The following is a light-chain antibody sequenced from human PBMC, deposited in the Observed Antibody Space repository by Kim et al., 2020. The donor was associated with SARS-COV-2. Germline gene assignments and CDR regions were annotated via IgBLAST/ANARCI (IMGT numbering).Light chain of an antibody. V-gene: IGLV1-47*01. CDR1: RSNIGSNY. J-gene: IGLJ2*01. Sequence: VTISCSESRSNIGSNYVYWYQQLPGTAPKLLIYRNNQRPSGVPDRFSGSKSGTSASLAISGLRSEDEADYYCAAWDDSLSGRGVVFGGGTQLTVL. CDR3: AAWDDSLSGRGVV. CDR2: RNN.